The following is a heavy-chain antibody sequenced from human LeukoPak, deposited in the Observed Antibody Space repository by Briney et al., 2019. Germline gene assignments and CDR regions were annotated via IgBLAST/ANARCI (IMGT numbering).Heavy chain of an antibody. J-gene: IGHJ5*02. Sequence: QSSETLSLTCTVSGGSISSSSYYWGWIRQPPGKGLEWIGSIYYSGSTYYNPSLKSRVTISVDTSKNQFSLKLSSVTAADTAVYYCARDHGYSSSWYSGFGPWGQGTLVTVSS. CDR2: IYYSGST. V-gene: IGHV4-39*07. D-gene: IGHD6-13*01. CDR1: GGSISSSSYY. CDR3: ARDHGYSSSWYSGFGP.